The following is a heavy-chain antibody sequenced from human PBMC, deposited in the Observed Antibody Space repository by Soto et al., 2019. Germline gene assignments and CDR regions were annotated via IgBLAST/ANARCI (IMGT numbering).Heavy chain of an antibody. J-gene: IGHJ6*02. CDR2: ISYDGSNK. V-gene: IGHV3-30*18. CDR3: AKALSIAASYYYGMDV. D-gene: IGHD2-15*01. CDR1: GFTFSSYG. Sequence: PGGSLRLSCAASGFTFSSYGMHWVRQAPGKGLEWVAVISYDGSNKYYADSVKGRFTISRDNSKNTLYLQMNSLRAEDTAVYYCAKALSIAASYYYGMDVWGQGNTVTVSS.